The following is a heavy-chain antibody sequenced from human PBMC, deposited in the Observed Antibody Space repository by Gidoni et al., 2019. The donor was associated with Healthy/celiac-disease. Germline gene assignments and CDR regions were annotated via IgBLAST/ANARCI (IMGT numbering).Heavy chain of an antibody. CDR1: GFTFRDYW. J-gene: IGHJ4*02. CDR2: MKQDGSEK. Sequence: EVQLVESGGGLVQPGGSLRLSCSASGFTFRDYWMSWVRQAPGKGLEWVASMKQDGSEKYYVDSVRGRFTISRDNAKNSLYLQMNSLRVEDTAVYYCASGSSRDSEFTHWGQGTLVTVSS. CDR3: ASGSSRDSEFTH. V-gene: IGHV3-7*01. D-gene: IGHD6-13*01.